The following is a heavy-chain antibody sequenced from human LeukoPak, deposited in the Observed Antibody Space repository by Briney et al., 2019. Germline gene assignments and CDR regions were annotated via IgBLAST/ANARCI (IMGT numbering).Heavy chain of an antibody. CDR1: GVSISGYY. Sequence: SETLSLTCTVSGVSISGYYWSWIRQPPGKGLEWIDYITYSGSTNYNPSFKSRVTMSVDTSKNQFSLRLSSVTAADTAVYYCARHGSSYSFDCWGQGTLVTVSS. CDR3: ARHGSSYSFDC. J-gene: IGHJ4*02. CDR2: ITYSGST. V-gene: IGHV4-59*08. D-gene: IGHD6-13*01.